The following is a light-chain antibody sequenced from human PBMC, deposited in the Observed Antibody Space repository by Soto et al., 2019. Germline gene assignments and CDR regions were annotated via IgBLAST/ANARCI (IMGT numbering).Light chain of an antibody. CDR2: ASS. CDR1: QGIGND. J-gene: IGKJ3*01. V-gene: IGKV1-6*01. CDR3: LQDHNFPFT. Sequence: AIQMTQSPSSLSASVGDRVTLTCRASQGIGNDLGWYQQKPGKAPKLLIYASSTLQSGVPSRFSGSGSGTDFTLTISSLQPEDFATYFCLQDHNFPFTFGPGTKVDLK.